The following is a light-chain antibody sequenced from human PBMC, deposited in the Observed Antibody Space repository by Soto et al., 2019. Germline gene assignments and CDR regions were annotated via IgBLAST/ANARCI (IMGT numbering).Light chain of an antibody. CDR3: CSYAGSSTHVV. CDR2: EVS. V-gene: IGLV2-23*02. J-gene: IGLJ2*01. CDR1: SADVGSYNL. Sequence: QSVLTQPASVSGSPGQSITISCTGTSADVGSYNLVSWYQRHPGKAPKLMIYEVSKRPSGVSNRFSGSKSGNTASLTISGLQAEDEADYSCCSYAGSSTHVVFGGGTKVTVL.